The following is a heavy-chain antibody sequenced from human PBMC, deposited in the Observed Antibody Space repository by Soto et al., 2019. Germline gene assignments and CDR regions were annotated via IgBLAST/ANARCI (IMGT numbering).Heavy chain of an antibody. CDR1: GGTFSSFA. J-gene: IGHJ4*02. Sequence: QVQLVQSGAEVKKPGSSVKVSCKASGGTFSSFAISWVRQAPGQGLEWMGGIIPIFGTTNYAQKFQGRVTITADESMSTAYMEVTTLRSEDTAVYYCARDRDHTYDYWGQGTLVTVSS. V-gene: IGHV1-69*01. CDR2: IIPIFGTT. CDR3: ARDRDHTYDY.